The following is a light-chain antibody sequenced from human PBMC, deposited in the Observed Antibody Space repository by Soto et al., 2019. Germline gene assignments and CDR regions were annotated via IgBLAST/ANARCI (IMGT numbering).Light chain of an antibody. CDR1: SSDVGSYNR. V-gene: IGLV2-18*02. CDR3: SSYTSSSTLI. Sequence: QSALTQPPSVSGSPGQAVTISCTGGSSDVGSYNRVSWYQQFPGTAPKLMIYEVSHRPSGVPDRFSGSKSGNTASLTISGLQAEDEADYYCSSYTSSSTLIFGGGTKLTVL. CDR2: EVS. J-gene: IGLJ2*01.